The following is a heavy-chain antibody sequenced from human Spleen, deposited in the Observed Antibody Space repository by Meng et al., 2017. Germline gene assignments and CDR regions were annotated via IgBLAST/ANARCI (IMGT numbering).Heavy chain of an antibody. V-gene: IGHV1-69*01. Sequence: QGQLVQSGAEVKKPGSSGKVSCKAFGGTFSSYAISWVRQAPGQGLEWMGGIIPIFGTANYAQKFQGRVTITTDESTSTAYMELSRLISDDTAVYYCARDASCDHWGQGTLVTVSS. J-gene: IGHJ4*02. CDR3: ARDASCDH. D-gene: IGHD3-16*02. CDR2: IIPIFGTA. CDR1: GGTFSSYA.